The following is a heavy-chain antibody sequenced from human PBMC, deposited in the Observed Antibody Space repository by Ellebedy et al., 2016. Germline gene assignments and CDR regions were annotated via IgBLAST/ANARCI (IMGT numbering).Heavy chain of an antibody. CDR3: ARAVGYGDLHAFDI. V-gene: IGHV4-30-4*01. CDR1: GGSISSGDYY. Sequence: SETLSLTXTVSGGSISSGDYYWSWVRQPPAKGLEWIGYIYYSGRPNYNPALKSRLTITVDTSKSQFSLRLTSLTAADTAIYYCARAVGYGDLHAFDIWGRGTMVTVSS. D-gene: IGHD4-17*01. CDR2: IYYSGRP. J-gene: IGHJ3*02.